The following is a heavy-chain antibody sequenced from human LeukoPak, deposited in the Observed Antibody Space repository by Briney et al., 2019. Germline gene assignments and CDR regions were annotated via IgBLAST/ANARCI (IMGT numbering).Heavy chain of an antibody. V-gene: IGHV3-74*01. J-gene: IGHJ4*02. CDR1: GXTFSSYW. D-gene: IGHD5-12*01. CDR2: INSDGSIT. CDR3: ARVRATFSPHFDN. Sequence: GGSLRLSCAASGXTFSSYWMHWVRQVPGKGLMWVSRINSDGSITNYADSVKGRFTISRDNAKNTLYLQMNSLRAGDTAVYYCARVRATFSPHFDNWGQGTLVTVSS.